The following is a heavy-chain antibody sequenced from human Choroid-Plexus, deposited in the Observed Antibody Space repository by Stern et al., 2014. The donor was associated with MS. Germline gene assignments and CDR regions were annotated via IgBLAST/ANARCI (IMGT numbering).Heavy chain of an antibody. CDR3: ATGDGAFDY. CDR2: LYSSGNT. D-gene: IGHD4-17*01. V-gene: IGHV4-4*07. Sequence: QVQLQESGPGLVKPSETLSLTCIVSGGSITSWYWNWIRQSAGKRPEWIGRLYSSGNTAYNPSLKSRVTVSADLAKNHFSLQLSSVTAADTAVYYCATGDGAFDYWGQGTLVTVSS. J-gene: IGHJ4*02. CDR1: GGSITSWY.